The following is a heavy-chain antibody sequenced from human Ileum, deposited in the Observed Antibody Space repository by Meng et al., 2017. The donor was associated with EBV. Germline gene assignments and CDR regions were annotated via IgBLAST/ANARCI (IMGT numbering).Heavy chain of an antibody. Sequence: GRLKKGGAEVLRPTGSLDTTVAGYGGGFMWYYWSWIRQPPGKGLEWIGEIKHSGSTNYNPSLKSRVTISVDTSKNHFSLKLSSVTAADTAVYYCARGQDYGDYASDYWGQGTLVTVSS. D-gene: IGHD4-17*01. CDR3: ARGQDYGDYASDY. CDR1: GGGFMWYY. J-gene: IGHJ4*02. V-gene: IGHV4-34*01. CDR2: IKHSGST.